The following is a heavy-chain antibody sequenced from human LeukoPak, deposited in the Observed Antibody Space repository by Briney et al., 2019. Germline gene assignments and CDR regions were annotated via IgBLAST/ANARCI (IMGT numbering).Heavy chain of an antibody. CDR3: ARLQYNSGWYGGGYYFDH. CDR1: GVTFSSSW. D-gene: IGHD6-19*01. CDR2: INLDGTGK. J-gene: IGHJ4*02. V-gene: IGHV3-7*01. Sequence: PGGSLSLSCAASGVTFSSSWMSWVRQAPGKGLEWVANINLDGTGKYYLDSVKGRFTISRDNAKNSLFLQMNSLRAEDAAVYYCARLQYNSGWYGGGYYFDHWGQGTLVTVSS.